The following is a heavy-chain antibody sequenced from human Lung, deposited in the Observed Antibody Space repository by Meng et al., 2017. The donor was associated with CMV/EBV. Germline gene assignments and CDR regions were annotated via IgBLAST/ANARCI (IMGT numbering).Heavy chain of an antibody. CDR1: GFTFSSSA. Sequence: QVRLVEAGGGVVQPGGSLNSSCAATGFTFSSSAMHWVRQPPGKGLEWLSFIARDGSAKTYTEPVKVRFTISRDDSENTVYLEMNSLRVEDTAVYYCAKDLYYSFDYWGQGTLVTVSS. CDR3: AKDLYYSFDY. V-gene: IGHV3-30*02. D-gene: IGHD2-8*01. CDR2: IARDGSAK. J-gene: IGHJ4*02.